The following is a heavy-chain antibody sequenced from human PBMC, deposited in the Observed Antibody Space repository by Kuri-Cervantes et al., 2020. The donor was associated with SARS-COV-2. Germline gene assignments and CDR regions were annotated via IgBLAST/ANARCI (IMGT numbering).Heavy chain of an antibody. CDR3: AIPPYEGSGY. J-gene: IGHJ4*02. CDR1: GFTFSSYA. D-gene: IGHD3-22*01. V-gene: IGHV3-7*01. Sequence: GGSLRLSCAASGFTFSSYAMSWVRQAPGKGLEWVANIKQDGSEKYYVDSVKGRFTISRDNAKNSLYLQMNSLRAEDTAVYYCAIPPYEGSGYWGQGTLVTVSS. CDR2: IKQDGSEK.